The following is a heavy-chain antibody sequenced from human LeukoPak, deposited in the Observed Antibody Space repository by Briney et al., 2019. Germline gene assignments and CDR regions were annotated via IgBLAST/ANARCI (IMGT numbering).Heavy chain of an antibody. V-gene: IGHV3-48*03. Sequence: GSLRLSCAASGFTFSSYEMNWVRQAPGKGLEWVSYISSSGSTIYYADSVKGRFTISRDNAKNSLYLQMNSLRAEDTAVYYCARDLGYDILTGYYRFGFDYWGQGTLVTVSS. CDR3: ARDLGYDILTGYYRFGFDY. CDR1: GFTFSSYE. CDR2: ISSSGSTI. D-gene: IGHD3-9*01. J-gene: IGHJ4*02.